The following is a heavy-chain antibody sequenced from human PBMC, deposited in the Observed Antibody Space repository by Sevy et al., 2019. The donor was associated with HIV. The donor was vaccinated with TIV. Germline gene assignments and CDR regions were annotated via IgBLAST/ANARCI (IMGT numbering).Heavy chain of an antibody. Sequence: GGSLRLSCAASGFTFNDYWMNWVRQAPGKGLEWVANINQHGSEKYFVDSVKGRFTISRDNAKNSLYLQMNSLRAEDTAVYYCARWGGGLDVWGQGTTVTVSS. CDR3: ARWGGGLDV. J-gene: IGHJ6*02. CDR1: GFTFNDYW. CDR2: INQHGSEK. D-gene: IGHD3-16*01. V-gene: IGHV3-7*01.